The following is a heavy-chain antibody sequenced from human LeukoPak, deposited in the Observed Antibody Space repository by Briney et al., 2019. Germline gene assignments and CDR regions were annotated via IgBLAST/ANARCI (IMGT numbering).Heavy chain of an antibody. Sequence: GGSLSLSCAASGFTFSSYAMSWVRQAPGKGLEWVSAISGSGGSTYYADSVKGRFNISRDNSKNTLYLQMNSLRAEDTAEYYCAKDSSGWYFFYYWGQGTLVTVAS. CDR3: AKDSSGWYFFYY. D-gene: IGHD6-19*01. CDR1: GFTFSSYA. V-gene: IGHV3-23*01. CDR2: ISGSGGST. J-gene: IGHJ4*02.